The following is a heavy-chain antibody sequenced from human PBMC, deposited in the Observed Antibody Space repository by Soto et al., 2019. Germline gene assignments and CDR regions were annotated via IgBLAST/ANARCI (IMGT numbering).Heavy chain of an antibody. J-gene: IGHJ5*02. D-gene: IGHD1-1*01. CDR1: GFTFSTYA. Sequence: GSLRLSCAASGFTFSTYAVAWVRQYPGKGLEWVSSISASGGDTWYADSVKGRFTISRDNSKNTLYLQMNSLRVEDTAVYYCARRPTATASWGQGTLVTVSS. CDR2: ISASGGDT. V-gene: IGHV3-23*01. CDR3: ARRPTATAS.